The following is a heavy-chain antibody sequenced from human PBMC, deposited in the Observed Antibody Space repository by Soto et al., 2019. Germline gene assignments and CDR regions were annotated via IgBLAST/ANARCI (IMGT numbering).Heavy chain of an antibody. CDR2: INHSGST. CDR3: ARKPHPGYSGSRLRTSGWFDP. Sequence: SETLSLTCAVYGGSFSGYYWSWIRQPPGKGLEWIGEINHSGSTNYNPSLKSRVTISVDTSKNQFSLKLSSVTAADTAVYYCARKPHPGYSGSRLRTSGWFDPWGQGTLVTVSS. D-gene: IGHD5-12*01. J-gene: IGHJ5*02. V-gene: IGHV4-34*01. CDR1: GGSFSGYY.